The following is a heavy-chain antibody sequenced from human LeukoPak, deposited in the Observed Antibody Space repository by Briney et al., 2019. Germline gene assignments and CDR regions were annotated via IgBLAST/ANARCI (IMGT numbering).Heavy chain of an antibody. CDR1: GFTFSSYS. V-gene: IGHV3-21*01. Sequence: GGSLRLSCAASGFTFSSYSMNWVRQAPGKGLEWVSSISSSSSYIYYADLVKGRFTISRDNAKNSLYLQMNSLRAEDTAVYYCARTFGVVIPPDYWGQGTLVTVSS. CDR3: ARTFGVVIPPDY. J-gene: IGHJ4*02. CDR2: ISSSSSYI. D-gene: IGHD3-3*01.